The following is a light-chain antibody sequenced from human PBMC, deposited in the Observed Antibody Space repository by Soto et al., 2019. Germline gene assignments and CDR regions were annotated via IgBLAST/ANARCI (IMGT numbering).Light chain of an antibody. CDR1: QSVSDMY. Sequence: EIVLTQSPGTLSLSPGERATLSCRASQSVSDMYLAWYQQKPGQAPRLLIYASTRATGIPDRFSGSRSGTDFTLTISRVEPEDFAVYFCQHYGTSALFGPGTKVDIK. J-gene: IGKJ3*01. CDR2: AS. V-gene: IGKV3-20*01. CDR3: QHYGTSAL.